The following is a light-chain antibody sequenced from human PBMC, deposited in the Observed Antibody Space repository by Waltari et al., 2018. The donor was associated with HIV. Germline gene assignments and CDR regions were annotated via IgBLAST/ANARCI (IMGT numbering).Light chain of an antibody. CDR3: ALWDDSLNGVL. Sequence: QSVLTQPPSVSADPGQKVAISRSGSSSNIGRNTVNWYQQLPGTAPNHLSYSNNQRPSGGPDRFSGSKSGTSASLAITGLQSEDEADYYCALWDDSLNGVLFGGGTKLTVL. J-gene: IGLJ2*01. CDR2: SNN. V-gene: IGLV1-44*01. CDR1: SSNIGRNT.